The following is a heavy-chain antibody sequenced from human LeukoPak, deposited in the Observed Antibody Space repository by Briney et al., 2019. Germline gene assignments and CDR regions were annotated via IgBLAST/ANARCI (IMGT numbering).Heavy chain of an antibody. D-gene: IGHD3-3*01. CDR2: ISSSSSTI. CDR1: GFTFSSYS. CDR3: ARGCLYDFWSGYEDY. V-gene: IGHV3-48*04. J-gene: IGHJ4*02. Sequence: GGSLRLSCAASGFTFSSYSMNWVRQAPGKGLEWISYISSSSSTIYYADSVKGRFTISRDNAKNSLYLQMNSLRAEDTAVYYCARGCLYDFWSGYEDYWGQGTLVTVSS.